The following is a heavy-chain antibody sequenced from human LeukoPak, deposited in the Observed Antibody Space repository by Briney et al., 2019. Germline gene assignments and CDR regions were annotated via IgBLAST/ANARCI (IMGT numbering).Heavy chain of an antibody. CDR3: AKETNYDFSDYMDV. V-gene: IGHV3-48*03. J-gene: IGHJ6*03. D-gene: IGHD3-3*01. CDR2: ISSSGSTI. CDR1: GFTFSSYE. Sequence: GSLRLSCAASGFTFSSYEMNWVRQAPGKGLERVSYISSSGSTIYYADSVKGRFTISRDNAKNSLYQQMNSLRAEDTAVYYCAKETNYDFSDYMDVWGKGTTVTVSS.